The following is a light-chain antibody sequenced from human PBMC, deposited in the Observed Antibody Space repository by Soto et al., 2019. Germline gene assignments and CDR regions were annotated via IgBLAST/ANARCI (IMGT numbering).Light chain of an antibody. Sequence: EIAMTQSPATLSVSPGERATLSCRASQSVSTNLAWYQQKPGQAPRLLIYGASTRATGIPDRFSGSGSGTEFTLTISSLQSEDFAVYYCQQCSNWPRTFGHGTKVDIK. V-gene: IGKV3-15*01. CDR3: QQCSNWPRT. CDR1: QSVSTN. CDR2: GAS. J-gene: IGKJ1*01.